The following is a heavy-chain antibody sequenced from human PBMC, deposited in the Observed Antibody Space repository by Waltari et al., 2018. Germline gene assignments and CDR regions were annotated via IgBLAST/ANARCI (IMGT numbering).Heavy chain of an antibody. CDR1: GFTVSSNY. D-gene: IGHD6-13*01. CDR2: IYSGGST. V-gene: IGHV3-53*02. J-gene: IGHJ4*02. CDR3: ARGWGHSSSWGFGVFFDY. Sequence: EVQLVETGGGLIQPGGSLRLSCAASGFTVSSNYMSWVRQAPGKGLEGVSVIYSGGSTYYADSVKGRFTISRDNSKNTLYLQMNSLRAEDTAVYYCARGWGHSSSWGFGVFFDYWGQGTLVTVSS.